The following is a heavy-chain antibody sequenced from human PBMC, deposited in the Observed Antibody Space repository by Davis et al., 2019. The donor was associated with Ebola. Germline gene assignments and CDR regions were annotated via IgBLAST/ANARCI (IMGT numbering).Heavy chain of an antibody. J-gene: IGHJ4*02. CDR1: GGSISSYY. Sequence: GSLRLSCTVSGGSISSYYWSWIRQPPGKGLEWIGYIYYSGSTNYNPSLKSRVTISVDTSKNHFSLKLSSVTAADTAVYYCARLSSTGHLDYWGQGTLVTVSS. CDR2: IYYSGST. D-gene: IGHD6-19*01. V-gene: IGHV4-59*01. CDR3: ARLSSTGHLDY.